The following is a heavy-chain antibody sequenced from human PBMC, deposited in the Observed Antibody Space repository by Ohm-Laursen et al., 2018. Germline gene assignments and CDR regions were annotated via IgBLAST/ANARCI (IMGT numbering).Heavy chain of an antibody. J-gene: IGHJ4*02. CDR1: GFTVSSNY. CDR2: IYSGGST. CDR3: ARARSLDYFDY. D-gene: IGHD6-6*01. V-gene: IGHV3-53*01. Sequence: SLRLSCSASGFTVSSNYMSWVRQAPGKGLEWVSVIYSGGSTYYADSVKGRFTISRDNSKNTLYLQMNSLRAEDTAVYYCARARSLDYFDYWGQGTLVTVSS.